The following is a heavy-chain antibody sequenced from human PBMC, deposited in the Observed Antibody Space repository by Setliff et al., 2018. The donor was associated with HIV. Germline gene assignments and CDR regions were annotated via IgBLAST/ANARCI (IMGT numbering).Heavy chain of an antibody. Sequence: ASVKVSCKASGYTFTSYGISWVRQAPGQGLEWMGWISAYNGNTNYAQKLQGRVTMTTDTSTSTAYMELRSLRSDDTAVYYCARDRETVSISGVAVPYFDYWGQGTLVTVSS. CDR2: ISAYNGNT. CDR1: GYTFTSYG. CDR3: ARDRETVSISGVAVPYFDY. D-gene: IGHD3-3*01. V-gene: IGHV1-18*01. J-gene: IGHJ4*02.